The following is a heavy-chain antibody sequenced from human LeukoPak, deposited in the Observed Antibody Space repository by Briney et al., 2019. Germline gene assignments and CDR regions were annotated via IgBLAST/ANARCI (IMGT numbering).Heavy chain of an antibody. J-gene: IGHJ4*01. D-gene: IGHD3-22*01. V-gene: IGHV3-21*01. CDR3: ESCAHYDSSGDSDV. CDR2: ISSSSSYI. CDR1: GFTFSSYN. Sequence: GGVLRLSCAASGFTFSSYNMNWVRQAPGKGLEWVSSISSSSSYIYYADSVKGRFTISRDNPKNSLYLQMNSLRAEYTDLYYWESCAHYDSSGDSDVWGQGTLVTVSS.